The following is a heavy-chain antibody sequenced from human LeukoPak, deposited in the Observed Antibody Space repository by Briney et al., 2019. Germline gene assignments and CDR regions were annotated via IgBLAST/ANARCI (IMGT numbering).Heavy chain of an antibody. CDR2: ISYDASNK. D-gene: IGHD1-26*01. Sequence: GGSLRLSCAASGFTFSRYGMHWVRQAPGKGLEWVAVISYDASNKYYADSVRGRFTISRDNSKNTLYLQMNNLRAEDTAVYYCARDSGSFSSDYWGQGTLVTVSS. V-gene: IGHV3-30*03. CDR3: ARDSGSFSSDY. J-gene: IGHJ4*02. CDR1: GFTFSRYG.